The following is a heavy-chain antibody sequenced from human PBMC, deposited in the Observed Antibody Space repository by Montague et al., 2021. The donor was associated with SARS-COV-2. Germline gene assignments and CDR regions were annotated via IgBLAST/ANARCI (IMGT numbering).Heavy chain of an antibody. CDR2: IYYSGST. CDR1: GGSISSSSYY. Sequence: SETLSLTCTVSGGSISSSSYYWGWIRQPPGKGLEWIGSIYYSGSTYYNPSLKSRVTISVDTSKNQFSLKLSSVTAADTAVYYCARLHCSSTSCYYLSFAETSHFDYWGQGTLVTVSS. J-gene: IGHJ4*02. CDR3: ARLHCSSTSCYYLSFAETSHFDY. V-gene: IGHV4-39*01. D-gene: IGHD2-2*01.